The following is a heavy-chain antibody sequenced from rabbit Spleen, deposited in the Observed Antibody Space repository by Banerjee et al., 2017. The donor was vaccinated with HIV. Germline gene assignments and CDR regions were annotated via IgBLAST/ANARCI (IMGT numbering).Heavy chain of an antibody. J-gene: IGHJ2*01. CDR2: IDTGDGDT. V-gene: IGHV1S45*01. CDR1: GFSFSSSYW. Sequence: LEESGGDLVKPGGTLTLTCTASGFSFSSSYWICWVRQAPGKGLEWIACIDTGDGDTDYASWAKGRFTISKTSSTIVTMQMTSLTAADSGAYFCARNYVNAFDPWGQGTLVTVS. CDR3: ARNYVNAFDP. D-gene: IGHD1-1*01.